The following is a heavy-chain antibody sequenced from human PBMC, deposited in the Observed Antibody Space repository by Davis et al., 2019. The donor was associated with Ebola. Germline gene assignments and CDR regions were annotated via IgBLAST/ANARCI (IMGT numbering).Heavy chain of an antibody. CDR2: ITSTGQTK. CDR1: GFTFSSYS. Sequence: GGSLRLSCAASGFTFSSYSMSWVRQAPGRGLEWIAYITSTGQTKYYADSVKGRFIISRDDAKSSVSLQMDGLRAEDAAVYYCARDSSGWYGGGWFDPWGQGTLVTVSS. J-gene: IGHJ5*02. D-gene: IGHD6-19*01. CDR3: ARDSSGWYGGGWFDP. V-gene: IGHV3-48*04.